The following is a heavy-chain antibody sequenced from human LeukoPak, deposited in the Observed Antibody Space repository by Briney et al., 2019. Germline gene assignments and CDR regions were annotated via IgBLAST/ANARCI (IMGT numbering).Heavy chain of an antibody. CDR2: IKSDGSET. V-gene: IGHV3-7*01. J-gene: IGHJ4*02. CDR1: GLTFSKSW. CDR3: ESGTGWRIES. Sequence: GGSLRLFCAASGLTFSKSWQNWVRQAPGKGLEGIAIIKSDGSETIYVDSVRGRFTISRDKAKNSLHLQMSGLKVEDRAVYVCESGTGWRIESWGQGTQVIVSS. D-gene: IGHD2-15*01.